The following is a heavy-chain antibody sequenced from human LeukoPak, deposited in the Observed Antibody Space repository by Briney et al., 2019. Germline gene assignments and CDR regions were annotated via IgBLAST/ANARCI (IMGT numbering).Heavy chain of an antibody. V-gene: IGHV4-4*07. Sequence: PSETLSLTCSVSGASITSYYWSWIRQPAGKGLEWIGRIYPSGNTKYNPTLESRVTMSVDTSNNHLSLKVTSVTAADTAVYYCAREVSTNWYDPWGHGTLVTVSS. J-gene: IGHJ5*02. CDR1: GASITSYY. CDR3: AREVSTNWYDP. CDR2: IYPSGNT.